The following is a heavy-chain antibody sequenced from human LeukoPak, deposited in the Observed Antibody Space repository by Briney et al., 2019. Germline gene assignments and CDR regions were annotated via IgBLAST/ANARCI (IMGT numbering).Heavy chain of an antibody. V-gene: IGHV1-18*01. Sequence: GASVKVSCKASGYKFTNYGISWVRQAPGQGLEWMGRISAYTGNTNYAQKLQGRVTMTADTSTSTAYMELRSLRSDDTAVYYCARIEPFDFQFDYWGQGTLVTVSS. D-gene: IGHD3-9*01. CDR3: ARIEPFDFQFDY. CDR2: ISAYTGNT. CDR1: GYKFTNYG. J-gene: IGHJ4*02.